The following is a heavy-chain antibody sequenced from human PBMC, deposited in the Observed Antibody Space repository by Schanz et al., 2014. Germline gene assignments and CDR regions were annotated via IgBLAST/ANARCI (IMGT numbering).Heavy chain of an antibody. V-gene: IGHV1-69*08. CDR1: GGTFSSDT. CDR3: AKDRGDGYSNGIFQY. D-gene: IGHD5-18*01. Sequence: QVHLVQSGAEVKKPGSSVKVSCKASGGTFSSDTFSWVRQAPGQGLEWMGRIVPIAGITNYAQRFQGRVTITAVKSSDTAYMELTSLRSEDTAVYFCAKDRGDGYSNGIFQYWGLGTLVTVSS. CDR2: IVPIAGIT. J-gene: IGHJ4*02.